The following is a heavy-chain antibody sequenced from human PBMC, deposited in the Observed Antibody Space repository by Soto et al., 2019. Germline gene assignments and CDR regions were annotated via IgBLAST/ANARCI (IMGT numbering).Heavy chain of an antibody. D-gene: IGHD6-6*01. CDR1: GFTFSSYG. Sequence: QVQLVESGGGVVQPGRSLRLSCAASGFTFSSYGMHWVRQAPGKGLEWVAVISYDGSNKYYADSVKGRFTISRDNSKNTPYLQMNSLRAEDTAVYYCAKEYVPYRSSEGGMDVWGQGTTVTVSS. V-gene: IGHV3-30*18. J-gene: IGHJ6*02. CDR3: AKEYVPYRSSEGGMDV. CDR2: ISYDGSNK.